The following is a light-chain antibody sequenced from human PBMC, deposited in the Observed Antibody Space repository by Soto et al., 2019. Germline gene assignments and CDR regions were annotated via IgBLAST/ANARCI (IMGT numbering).Light chain of an antibody. J-gene: IGKJ1*01. Sequence: EIVMTQSPATLSVSPGERATLFCRASQSVSSNLAWYQQKPGQAPRLLIYGASTRATGIPARFSGSGSGTEFTLTISSLQSEDFAVYYCQQYNNFWTFGQGTKVEI. CDR2: GAS. CDR3: QQYNNFWT. V-gene: IGKV3-15*01. CDR1: QSVSSN.